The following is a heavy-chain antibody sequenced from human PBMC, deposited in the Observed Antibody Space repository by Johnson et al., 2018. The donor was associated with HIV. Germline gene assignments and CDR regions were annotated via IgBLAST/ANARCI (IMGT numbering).Heavy chain of an antibody. Sequence: QVQLVESGGGVVQPGRSLRLSCAASGFIFSSYAMHWVRQAPGKGLEWVAGISYDGSNKYYGDSVKGRFTISRDTSKNTLYLQMNSLRAEDTAVYYCARDRGAFDIWGQGTMVTVSS. CDR3: ARDRGAFDI. J-gene: IGHJ3*02. V-gene: IGHV3-30*04. CDR2: ISYDGSNK. CDR1: GFIFSSYA.